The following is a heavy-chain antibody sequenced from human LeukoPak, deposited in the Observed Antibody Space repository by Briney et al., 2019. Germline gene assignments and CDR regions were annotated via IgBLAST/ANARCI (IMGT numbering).Heavy chain of an antibody. Sequence: GGSLRLSCAASGFTFSSYGMHWVRQAPGKGLEWAAFIRYDGSNKYYADSVKGRFTISRDNSKNTLYLQMNSLRAEDTAVYYCARVFTPNLIFPRQKNAFDIWGQGTMVTVSS. J-gene: IGHJ3*02. CDR2: IRYDGSNK. D-gene: IGHD3-3*01. V-gene: IGHV3-30*02. CDR1: GFTFSSYG. CDR3: ARVFTPNLIFPRQKNAFDI.